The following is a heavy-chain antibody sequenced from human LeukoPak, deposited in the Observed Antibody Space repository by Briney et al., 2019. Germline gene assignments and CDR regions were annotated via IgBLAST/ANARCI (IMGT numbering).Heavy chain of an antibody. D-gene: IGHD5-24*01. Sequence: GGSLRLSCAPSGFTFSNYAMSWVRQAPGKGLEWVSAISETGGAIHYADSVRGRFIISRDNSKNTLYLQMNSLRAEDTAVYYCAREMTIITYSFDSWGQGTLVTVSS. CDR3: AREMTIITYSFDS. V-gene: IGHV3-23*01. CDR2: ISETGGAI. J-gene: IGHJ4*02. CDR1: GFTFSNYA.